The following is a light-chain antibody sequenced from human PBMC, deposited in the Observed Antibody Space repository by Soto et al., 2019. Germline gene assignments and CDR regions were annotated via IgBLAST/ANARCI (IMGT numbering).Light chain of an antibody. CDR1: QSVGTW. Sequence: DIQMTQSPSTLSASVGGRVTITCRASQSVGTWVAWYQQKPGKAHKLLIYGASNLESGVPSRFSGSGSGTEFTLTITTLQPDDFATYFCQLYNRNTWSFGPGTKVDI. CDR2: GAS. CDR3: QLYNRNTWS. V-gene: IGKV1-5*01. J-gene: IGKJ1*01.